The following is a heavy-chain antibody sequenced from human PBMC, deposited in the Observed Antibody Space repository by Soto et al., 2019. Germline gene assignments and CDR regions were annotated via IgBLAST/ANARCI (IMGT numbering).Heavy chain of an antibody. CDR3: AREFPSSTGFFDY. V-gene: IGHV4-31*03. Sequence: SETLSLTCTVSGGSIGSGGFYWSWIRQYPEKGLEWIGYIYYSGSTYYNPSLESRVTISVDTSNNEFSLKLGSVNAADSAMYYCAREFPSSTGFFDYWGPGILVTVSS. J-gene: IGHJ4*02. D-gene: IGHD2-2*01. CDR2: IYYSGST. CDR1: GGSIGSGGFY.